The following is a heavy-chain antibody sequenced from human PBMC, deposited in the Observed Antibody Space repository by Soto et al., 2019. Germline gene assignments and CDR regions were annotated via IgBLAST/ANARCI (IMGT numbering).Heavy chain of an antibody. CDR2: IRSKANSYAT. CDR1: GFTFSGSA. D-gene: IGHD6-13*01. CDR3: NRLLVTY. Sequence: PGGSLRLSCAASGFTFSGSAMHWVRQASGKGLEWVGRIRSKANSYATAYAASVKGRVTISRDDSKNTAYLQMNSLKTEDTAVYYCNRLLVTYWGQGTLVTVSS. J-gene: IGHJ4*02. V-gene: IGHV3-73*01.